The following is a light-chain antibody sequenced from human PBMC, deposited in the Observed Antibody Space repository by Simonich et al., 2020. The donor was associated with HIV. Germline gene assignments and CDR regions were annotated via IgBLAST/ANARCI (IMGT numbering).Light chain of an antibody. CDR1: QSVSSN. J-gene: IGKJ3*01. V-gene: IGKV3-15*01. Sequence: EIVMTQSPATLSVSPGERVTLSCRASQSVSSNLAWYQQKPGQAPRLLIYGASTRATGVPARFSGSGSGTEFTLTISRLEPEDFAVYYCQQYGSSGFTFGPGTKVDIK. CDR2: GAS. CDR3: QQYGSSGFT.